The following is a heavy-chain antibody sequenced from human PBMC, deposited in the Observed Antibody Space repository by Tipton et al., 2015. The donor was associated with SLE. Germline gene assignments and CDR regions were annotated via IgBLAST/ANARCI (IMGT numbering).Heavy chain of an antibody. CDR2: INPSGGSA. V-gene: IGHV1-46*01. D-gene: IGHD3-16*01. Sequence: QLVQSGAEVKEPGASVKVSCKASGYTFTSYFMHWVRQAPGQGLEWMGIINPSGGSASYAQKFQGRVTMTTDTSTSTAYMELRSLRSDDTAVYYCARGSPGEPVDYWGQGTLVTVSS. CDR1: GYTFTSYF. CDR3: ARGSPGEPVDY. J-gene: IGHJ4*02.